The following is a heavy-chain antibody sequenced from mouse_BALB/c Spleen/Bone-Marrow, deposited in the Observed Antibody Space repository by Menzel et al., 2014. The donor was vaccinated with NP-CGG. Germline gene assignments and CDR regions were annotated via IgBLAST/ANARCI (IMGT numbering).Heavy chain of an antibody. J-gene: IGHJ2*01. CDR2: IYPGNGDT. CDR3: ARSNWDGGNYFDY. V-gene: IGHV1-12*01. D-gene: IGHD4-1*01. CDR1: GYIFISYN. Sequence: QVQLQQSGAGLVKPGASVKMSCKASGYIFISYNMHWVKQTPGQGLERIGTIYPGNGDTSYNQKFKGKASLTADKSSSTAYMQLSSLTSEDSAVYYCARSNWDGGNYFDYWGQGTTLTVSS.